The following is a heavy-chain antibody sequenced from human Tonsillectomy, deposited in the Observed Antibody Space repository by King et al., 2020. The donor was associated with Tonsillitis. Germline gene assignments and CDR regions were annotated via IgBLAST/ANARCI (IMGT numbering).Heavy chain of an antibody. D-gene: IGHD6-13*01. CDR2: ISGSGDST. V-gene: IGHV3-23*04. Sequence: VQLVESGGGLVQPGGSLRLSCAASGFTFSSYAMTWVRQAPGKGLEWVSTISGSGDSTYYADSVKGRLPISRDNSKNTLYLQMNSLRAEDTAVYYCAKSSVWSVGAFDIWGQGTMVTVSS. J-gene: IGHJ3*02. CDR1: GFTFSSYA. CDR3: AKSSVWSVGAFDI.